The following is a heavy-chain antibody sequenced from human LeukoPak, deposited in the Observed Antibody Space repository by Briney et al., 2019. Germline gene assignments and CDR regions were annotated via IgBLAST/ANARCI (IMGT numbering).Heavy chain of an antibody. CDR2: ISAYNGNT. J-gene: IGHJ4*02. D-gene: IGHD5-18*01. Sequence: ASVKVSCKASGYTFTSYGISWVRQAPGQGLEWMGWISAYNGNTNYAQKLQGRVTMTTDTSTNTAYMELRSLRSDDTAVYYCARDRKEVDTAMVTGYWGQGTLVTVSS. CDR1: GYTFTSYG. CDR3: ARDRKEVDTAMVTGY. V-gene: IGHV1-18*01.